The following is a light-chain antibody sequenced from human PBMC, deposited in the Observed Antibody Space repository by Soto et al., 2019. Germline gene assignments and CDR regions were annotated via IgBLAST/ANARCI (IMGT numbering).Light chain of an antibody. CDR1: SSDVGGYDY. CDR3: SSFTSSRTWV. CDR2: EVI. Sequence: QSALTQPASVSGSPGQSITISCTGSSSDVGGYDYVSWFQQHPGRAPTLLIYEVITRPSGVSTRFSGSKSANTTSLTISGPQHEYEADFYCSSFTSSRTWVFGGGTKLTVL. V-gene: IGLV2-14*01. J-gene: IGLJ3*02.